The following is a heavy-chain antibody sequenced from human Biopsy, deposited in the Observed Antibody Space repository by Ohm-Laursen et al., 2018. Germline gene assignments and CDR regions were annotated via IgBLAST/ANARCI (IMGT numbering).Heavy chain of an antibody. Sequence: ASVKVSCKVSEYTLTELSMHWVRQAPGRGIEWMGGFAPENGKTIYAQKFQGRVTMTEDTSTDTAYMELSSLRSEDTAVYYYAADINVWNVNYWGQGTQVTVSS. J-gene: IGHJ4*02. CDR3: AADINVWNVNY. CDR1: EYTLTELS. D-gene: IGHD1-1*01. CDR2: FAPENGKT. V-gene: IGHV1-24*01.